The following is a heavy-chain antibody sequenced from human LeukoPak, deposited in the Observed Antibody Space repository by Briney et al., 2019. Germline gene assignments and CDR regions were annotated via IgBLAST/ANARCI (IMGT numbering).Heavy chain of an antibody. J-gene: IGHJ6*04. CDR1: GFTFSAYE. Sequence: GGSLRLSCAASGFTFSAYEMNWVRQAPGKGLEWVSYISSSGSTIYYADSVKGRFTISRDNAKNSLYLQMNSLRAEDTAVYYCAELGITMIGGVWGKGTPVTISS. CDR3: AELGITMIGGV. CDR2: ISSSGSTI. V-gene: IGHV3-48*03. D-gene: IGHD3-10*02.